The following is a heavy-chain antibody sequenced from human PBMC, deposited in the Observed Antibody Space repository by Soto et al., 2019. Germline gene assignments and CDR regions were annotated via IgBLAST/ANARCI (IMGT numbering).Heavy chain of an antibody. Sequence: GGSLGLSCVVSVFPFGANAMSWVRQDPGKGLEWVSGLSNSGRRTSYADSVKGRFNISRDNSENTVYLQMNSLRVEDTAVYYCATEMGATQGPFDNWGQGTLVTVSS. V-gene: IGHV3-23*01. CDR2: LSNSGRRT. D-gene: IGHD1-26*01. CDR1: VFPFGANA. CDR3: ATEMGATQGPFDN. J-gene: IGHJ4*02.